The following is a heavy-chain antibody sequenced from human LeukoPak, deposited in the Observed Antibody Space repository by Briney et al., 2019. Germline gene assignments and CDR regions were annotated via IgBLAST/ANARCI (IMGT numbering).Heavy chain of an antibody. V-gene: IGHV7-4-1*02. CDR3: ARDLADSSGPPLDY. Sequence: ASVKVSCKASGYSFTNYVINWVRQAPGQGLEWMGWINTNTGNPTYAQGFTGRFVLSLDTSVSTAYLQISSLKAEDTAVYYCARDLADSSGPPLDYWGQGTLVTVSS. J-gene: IGHJ4*02. D-gene: IGHD3-22*01. CDR1: GYSFTNYV. CDR2: INTNTGNP.